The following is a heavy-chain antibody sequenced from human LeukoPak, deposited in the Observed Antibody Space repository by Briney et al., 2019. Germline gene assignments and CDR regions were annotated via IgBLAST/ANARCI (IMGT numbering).Heavy chain of an antibody. CDR1: GFTFGDYA. J-gene: IGHJ4*02. Sequence: GGSLRLSCTASGFTFGDYAMSWVRQAPERGLEWVGFIRSKTKGGTTDYAAPVKGRFTISRDDSKNTLYLQMNSLKTEDTAVYYCTTGSGRFSGSYLWGQGTLVTVSS. V-gene: IGHV3-49*04. CDR3: TTGSGRFSGSYL. D-gene: IGHD1-26*01. CDR2: IRSKTKGGTT.